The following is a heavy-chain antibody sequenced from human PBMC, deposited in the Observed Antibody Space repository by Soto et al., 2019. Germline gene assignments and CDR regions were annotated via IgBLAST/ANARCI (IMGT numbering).Heavy chain of an antibody. D-gene: IGHD4-17*01. CDR3: ARDPSARYGGNSIDY. CDR2: ISAYNGNT. Sequence: ASVKVSCKASGYTFTSYGISWVRQAPGQGLEWMGWISAYNGNTNYAQKLQGRVTMTTDTSTSTAYMELRSLRSDDTAVYYCARDPSARYGGNSIDYWGQGTLGTVSA. J-gene: IGHJ4*02. V-gene: IGHV1-18*04. CDR1: GYTFTSYG.